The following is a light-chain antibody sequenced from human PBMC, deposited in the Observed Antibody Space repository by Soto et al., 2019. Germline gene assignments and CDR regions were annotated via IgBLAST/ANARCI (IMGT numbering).Light chain of an antibody. Sequence: EIVLTQSPATLSLSPWEIATLSCWASQSVSSNYLAWYQHKPGQAPRLLIYAASSRATGIPDRFSGSGSGTDFTLTISRLEPEDFAVYYCQQYGNSPTFGHGTKVDIK. V-gene: IGKV3-20*01. CDR1: QSVSSNY. CDR2: AAS. CDR3: QQYGNSPT. J-gene: IGKJ1*01.